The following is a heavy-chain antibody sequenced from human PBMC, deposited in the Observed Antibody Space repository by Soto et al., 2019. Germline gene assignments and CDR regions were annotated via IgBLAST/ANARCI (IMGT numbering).Heavy chain of an antibody. CDR1: GYTFTTYW. Sequence: VQLVQSGAEVKKPGESLKISCKTSGYTFTTYWIGWVRQMPGKGLEWMGIIYPGDSDTKYSPSFQGQVSISADKSVSTAYLQWSSLRASDTAMYYCAVTGGAMADFDYWGQGTLVTVSS. CDR2: IYPGDSDT. J-gene: IGHJ4*02. CDR3: AVTGGAMADFDY. V-gene: IGHV5-51*01. D-gene: IGHD5-18*01.